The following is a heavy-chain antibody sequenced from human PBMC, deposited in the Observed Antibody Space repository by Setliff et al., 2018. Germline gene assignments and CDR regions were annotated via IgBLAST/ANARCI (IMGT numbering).Heavy chain of an antibody. CDR3: GRGFSRIEGWGNWFDP. Sequence: SETLSLTCTVSDGSVSNSGFFWGWLRQAPGKGLEWIGNIYDSGSSNYNASLKRRLIITRDTSKNQISLKLTSVTAADTAVYYCGRGFSRIEGWGNWFDPWGQGILVTVSS. CDR2: IYDSGSS. V-gene: IGHV4-39*01. J-gene: IGHJ5*02. CDR1: DGSVSNSGFF. D-gene: IGHD2-15*01.